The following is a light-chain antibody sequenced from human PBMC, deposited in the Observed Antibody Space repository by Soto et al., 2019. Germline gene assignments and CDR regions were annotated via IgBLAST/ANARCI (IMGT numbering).Light chain of an antibody. V-gene: IGKV1-33*01. CDR3: QQYDNLPGLT. CDR1: QDISNY. J-gene: IGKJ4*01. CDR2: DAS. Sequence: DIQMTQSPSSLSASVGDRATITCQASQDISNYLNWYQQKPGKAPKLLIYDASNLETGVPSRFSGSGSGTDFTFTISSLQPEDIATYYCQQYDNLPGLTFGGGTKVEIK.